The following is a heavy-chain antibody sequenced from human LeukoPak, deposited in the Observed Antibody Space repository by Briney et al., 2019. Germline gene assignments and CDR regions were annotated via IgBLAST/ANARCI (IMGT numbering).Heavy chain of an antibody. CDR2: ISSSGSTI. Sequence: QPGGSLRLSCAASGFTFSSYEMNWVRQAPGKGLEWVSYISSSGSTIYYADSVKGRFTISRDNAKSSLYLQMNSLRAEDTAVYYCAVGYCSSIGCSLPGEYWGQGTLVTVSS. CDR3: AVGYCSSIGCSLPGEY. V-gene: IGHV3-48*03. J-gene: IGHJ4*02. CDR1: GFTFSSYE. D-gene: IGHD2-2*01.